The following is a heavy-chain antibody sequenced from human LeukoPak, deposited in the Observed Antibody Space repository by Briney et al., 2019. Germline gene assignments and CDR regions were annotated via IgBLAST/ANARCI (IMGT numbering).Heavy chain of an antibody. CDR2: INPSGGST. J-gene: IGHJ3*02. CDR1: GYTFTSYY. D-gene: IGHD2-2*01. V-gene: IGHV1-46*01. Sequence: ASVKVSCKASGYTFTSYYIHWVRQAPGQGLEWMGIINPSGGSTNYAQKFQGRVTITTDESTSTAYMELSSLRSEDTAVYYCARGGYCSSTSCLEAFDIWGQGTMVTVSS. CDR3: ARGGYCSSTSCLEAFDI.